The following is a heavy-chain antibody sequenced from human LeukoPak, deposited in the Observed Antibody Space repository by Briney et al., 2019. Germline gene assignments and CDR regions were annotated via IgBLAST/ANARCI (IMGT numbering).Heavy chain of an antibody. CDR1: GFTFSEYW. Sequence: GGSLRLSCVVSGFTFSEYWMHWVRQVPGKGLEWLTYIQADGSVTSYADSVRGRFTISRDNAQHTLYLQMNSLRADDTGVYYCSRETFTTGTFFSDHWGRGTLVTVSS. CDR3: SRETFTTGTFFSDH. J-gene: IGHJ4*02. D-gene: IGHD1-1*01. V-gene: IGHV3-74*01. CDR2: IQADGSVT.